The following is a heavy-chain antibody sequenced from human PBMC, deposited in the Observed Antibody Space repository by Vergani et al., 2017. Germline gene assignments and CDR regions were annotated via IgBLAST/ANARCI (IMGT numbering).Heavy chain of an antibody. V-gene: IGHV4-30-4*08. Sequence: QVQLQESGPGLVKPSQTLSLPCTVSGGSISSGDYYWSWIRQPPGKGLEWIGYIYYSGRTYYNPSLKSRVTISVDTSNSPFALKLSSVTAAATAGYSCARRTTTVTGDWFDPWGQGTLVTVSS. D-gene: IGHD4-17*01. J-gene: IGHJ5*02. CDR2: IYYSGRT. CDR3: ARRTTTVTGDWFDP. CDR1: GGSISSGDYY.